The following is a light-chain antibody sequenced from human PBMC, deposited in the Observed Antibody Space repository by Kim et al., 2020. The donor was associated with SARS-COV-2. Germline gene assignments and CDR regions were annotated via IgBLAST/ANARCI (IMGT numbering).Light chain of an antibody. Sequence: EIVMTQSPATLSVSPGERATLSCRASQSVSSNLAWYQQKPGQAPRLLIYGASTRATGIPGRFSGSGSGTEFTLTISSLQSEDFAVYYSQQYSHSPPPFGGGTKVHIK. J-gene: IGKJ4*01. CDR1: QSVSSN. CDR2: GAS. CDR3: QQYSHSPPP. V-gene: IGKV3-15*01.